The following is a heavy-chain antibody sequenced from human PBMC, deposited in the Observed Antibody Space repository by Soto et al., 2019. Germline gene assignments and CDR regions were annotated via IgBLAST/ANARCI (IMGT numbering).Heavy chain of an antibody. CDR1: GFTFSSYS. CDR2: ISSSSSYI. V-gene: IGHV3-21*01. J-gene: IGHJ6*02. D-gene: IGHD2-2*01. CDR3: ARFFVVVPAAIADYYGMDV. Sequence: EVQLVESGGGLVKPGGSLRLSCAASGFTFSSYSMNWVRQAPGKGLEWVSSISSSSSYIYYADSVKGRFTISRDNAKNSLYLQMNSLRAEDTAVYYCARFFVVVPAAIADYYGMDVWGQGTTVTVSS.